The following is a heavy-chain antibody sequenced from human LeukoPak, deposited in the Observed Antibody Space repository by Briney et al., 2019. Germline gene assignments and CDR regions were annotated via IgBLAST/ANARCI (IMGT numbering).Heavy chain of an antibody. CDR2: INPNSGGT. J-gene: IGHJ6*02. V-gene: IGHV1-2*04. CDR3: ARQFDYYYGMDV. Sequence: ASVKVSCKASGYTFTGYYMHWVRQASGQGLEWMGWINPNSGGTNYAQKFQGWVTMTRDTSISTAYMELSRLRSDDTAVYYCARQFDYYYGMDVWGQGTTVTVSS. D-gene: IGHD3-16*01. CDR1: GYTFTGYY.